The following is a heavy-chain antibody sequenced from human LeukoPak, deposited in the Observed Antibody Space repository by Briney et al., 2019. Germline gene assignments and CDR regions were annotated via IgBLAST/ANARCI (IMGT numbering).Heavy chain of an antibody. Sequence: PSQTLSLTCTVSGGSISSGDYYWSWIRQPPGKGLEWIGYIYYSGSTYYNPSLKSRVTISVDTSKNQFSLKLSSVTAADTAVYYCARESIAARLGYYYYYMDVWGKGTTVTVSS. CDR3: ARESIAARLGYYYYYMDV. V-gene: IGHV4-30-4*08. CDR2: IYYSGST. CDR1: GGSISSGDYY. D-gene: IGHD6-6*01. J-gene: IGHJ6*03.